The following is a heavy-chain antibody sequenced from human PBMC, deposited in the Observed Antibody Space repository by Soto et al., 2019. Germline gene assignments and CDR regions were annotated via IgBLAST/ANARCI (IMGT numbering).Heavy chain of an antibody. CDR1: GYTFTSYA. D-gene: IGHD2-15*01. CDR2: INAGNGNT. V-gene: IGHV1-3*01. Sequence: ASVKVSSKASGYTFTSYAMHWVGQAPGQRLEWMGWINAGNGNTKYSQKFQGRVTITRDTSASTAYMELSSLRSEDTAVYYCARSRGYCSGGSCYPISPRGAFDIWGQGTVVTVSS. J-gene: IGHJ3*02. CDR3: ARSRGYCSGGSCYPISPRGAFDI.